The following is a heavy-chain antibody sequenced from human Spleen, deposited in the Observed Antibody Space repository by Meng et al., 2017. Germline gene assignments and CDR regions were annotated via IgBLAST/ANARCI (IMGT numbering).Heavy chain of an antibody. CDR3: SKDGGGSLFDP. J-gene: IGHJ5*02. D-gene: IGHD1-26*01. CDR2: IGSSSDYI. CDR1: GFTFSSYA. V-gene: IGHV3-21*01. Sequence: LSLTCAASGFTFSSYAIHWVRQAPGKGLEWVSSIGSSSDYIWYADSVKGRFTISRDNAKDSLYLQMNSLRGEDTAVYYCSKDGGGSLFDPWGQGTLVTVSS.